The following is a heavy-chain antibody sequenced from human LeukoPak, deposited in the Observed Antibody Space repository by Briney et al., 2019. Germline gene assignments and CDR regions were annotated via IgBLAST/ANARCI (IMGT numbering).Heavy chain of an antibody. CDR2: IYYSGST. CDR1: GGSISSYY. J-gene: IGHJ6*02. D-gene: IGHD5-12*01. Sequence: SGTLSLTCTVSGGSISSYYWSWIRQPPGKGLEWIGYIYYSGSTNYNPSLKSRVTISVDTSKNQFSLKLSSVTAADTAVYYCARDAGYSAYDRTYGMDVWGQGTTVTVSS. CDR3: ARDAGYSAYDRTYGMDV. V-gene: IGHV4-59*01.